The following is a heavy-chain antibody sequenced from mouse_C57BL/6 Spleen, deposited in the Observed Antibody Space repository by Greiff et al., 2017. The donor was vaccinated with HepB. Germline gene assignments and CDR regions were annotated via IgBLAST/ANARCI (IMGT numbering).Heavy chain of an antibody. J-gene: IGHJ4*01. CDR1: GFTFSSYG. Sequence: EVKLVESGGDLVKPGGSLKLSCAASGFTFSSYGMSWVRQTPDKRLEWVATISSGGSYTYYPDSVKGRFTISRDNAKNTLYLQMSSLKSEDTAMYYCARGRIGNNYAMDYWGQGTSVTVSS. V-gene: IGHV5-6*01. D-gene: IGHD2-14*01. CDR2: ISSGGSYT. CDR3: ARGRIGNNYAMDY.